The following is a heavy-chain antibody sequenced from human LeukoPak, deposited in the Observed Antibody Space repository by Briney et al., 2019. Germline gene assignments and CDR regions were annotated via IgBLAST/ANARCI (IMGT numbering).Heavy chain of an antibody. CDR1: GFAFNTYG. Sequence: GGSLRLSCAASGFAFNTYGMSWVRQAPGKGLEWVSVIYSGGSTKYADSVKGRFTISRDNSKNTLYLQMNSLRAEDTAVYYCARYYYDSSGYYYFDYWGQGTLVTVSS. V-gene: IGHV3-53*01. J-gene: IGHJ4*02. CDR3: ARYYYDSSGYYYFDY. D-gene: IGHD3-22*01. CDR2: IYSGGST.